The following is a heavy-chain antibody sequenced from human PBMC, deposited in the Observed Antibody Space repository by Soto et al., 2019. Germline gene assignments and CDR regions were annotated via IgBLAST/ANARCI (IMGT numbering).Heavy chain of an antibody. J-gene: IGHJ4*02. V-gene: IGHV2-70*11. CDR3: ARVYSSGWYVDY. D-gene: IGHD6-19*01. CDR2: IDWDDDK. Sequence: SGPTLVNPTQTLTLTCTFSGFSLRTSGMCVTWIRQPPGKALEWLARIDWDDDKYYSTSLKTRLTISKDTSKNQVVLTMTNMDPVDTATYYCARVYSSGWYVDYWGQGTLVTVSS. CDR1: GFSLRTSGMC.